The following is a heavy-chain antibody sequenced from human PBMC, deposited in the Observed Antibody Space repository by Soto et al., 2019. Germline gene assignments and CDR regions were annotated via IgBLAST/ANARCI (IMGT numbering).Heavy chain of an antibody. V-gene: IGHV1-2*02. J-gene: IGHJ5*02. CDR3: TTLRLDP. CDR2: VNPNTGVT. Sequence: RASVKVSCKASGYTFTALYMNWVRQAPGQGLEWMGWVNPNTGVTKYAQKFQGRVTMTRDTSINTAYMELSGLTSDDTAVYYCTTLRLDPWGQRTLVTVSS. CDR1: GYTFTALY. D-gene: IGHD3-9*01.